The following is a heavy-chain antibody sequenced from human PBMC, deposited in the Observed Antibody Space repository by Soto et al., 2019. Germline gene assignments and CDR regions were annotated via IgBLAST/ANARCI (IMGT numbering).Heavy chain of an antibody. V-gene: IGHV4-59*01. Sequence: SETLSLTCTLSGGSISSYYWSWIRQPPGKGLEWIGYIYYSGSTNYNPSLKSRVTISVDTSKNQFSLKLSSVTAADTAVYYCARDTPWYSSGWYYYYGMDVWGQGTTVTVSS. J-gene: IGHJ6*02. CDR1: GGSISSYY. CDR2: IYYSGST. D-gene: IGHD6-19*01. CDR3: ARDTPWYSSGWYYYYGMDV.